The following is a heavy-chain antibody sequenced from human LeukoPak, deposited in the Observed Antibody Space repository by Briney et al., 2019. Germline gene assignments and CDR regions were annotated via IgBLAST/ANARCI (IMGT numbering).Heavy chain of an antibody. J-gene: IGHJ6*03. V-gene: IGHV4-34*01. Sequence: SETLSLTCAVYGGSFSGYYWSWIRQPPGKGLEWIGEINHSGSTNYNPSLKSRVTISVDTSKNQFSLKLSSVTAADTAVYYCARGGRITDYYYYYMDVWGKGTTVTVSS. CDR1: GGSFSGYY. CDR3: ARGGRITDYYYYYMDV. D-gene: IGHD3-10*01. CDR2: INHSGST.